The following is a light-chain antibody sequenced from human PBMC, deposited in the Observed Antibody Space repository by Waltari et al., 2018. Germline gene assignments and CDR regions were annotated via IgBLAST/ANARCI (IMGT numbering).Light chain of an antibody. V-gene: IGLV2-23*01. CDR1: SSDVGRYDL. CDR2: EGS. J-gene: IGLJ2*01. Sequence: SALTQPASVSGSPGPSITISCTGTSSDVGRYDLVSWYQQHPGKAPKLMLYEGSKRPSGVSNRFSGSKSGNTASLTISGLQAEDEADYFCCSYAGSTTYVVFGGGTKLTVL. CDR3: CSYAGSTTYVV.